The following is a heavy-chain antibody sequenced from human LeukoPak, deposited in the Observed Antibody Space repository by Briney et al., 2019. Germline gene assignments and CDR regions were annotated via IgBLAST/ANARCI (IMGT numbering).Heavy chain of an antibody. CDR3: ARGRTTVTTWQLDY. D-gene: IGHD4-11*01. CDR1: GFTFSSYS. J-gene: IGHJ4*02. V-gene: IGHV3-48*01. CDR2: ISSSSSTI. Sequence: PGGSLRLSCAASGFTFSSYSMNWVRQAPGKGLEWVSYISSSSSTIYYADSVKGRFTISRDNAKNSLYLQMNSLRAEDTAVYYCARGRTTVTTWQLDYWGQGTLVTVSS.